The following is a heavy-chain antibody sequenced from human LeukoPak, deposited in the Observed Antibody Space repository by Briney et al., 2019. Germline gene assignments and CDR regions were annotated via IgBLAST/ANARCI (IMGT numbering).Heavy chain of an antibody. CDR2: IYYSGST. CDR3: ARLKGEVAASTDFDY. CDR1: GGSISSSSYY. V-gene: IGHV4-39*01. J-gene: IGHJ4*02. Sequence: SETLSLTCTVSGGSISSSSYYWGWIRQPPGKGLEWIGSIYYSGSTYYNPSLKSRVTISVDTSKNQFSLKLSSVTAADTAGYYCARLKGEVAASTDFDYWGQGTLVTVSS. D-gene: IGHD2-15*01.